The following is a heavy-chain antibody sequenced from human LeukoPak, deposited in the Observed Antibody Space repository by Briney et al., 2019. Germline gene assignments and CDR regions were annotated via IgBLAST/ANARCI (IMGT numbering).Heavy chain of an antibody. J-gene: IGHJ4*02. CDR2: IYYSGST. CDR1: GGSISSSSYY. Sequence: SETLSLTCTVSGGSISSSSYYWGWIRQPPGKGLEWIGSIYYSGSTYYNPSLKSRVTISADTSKNQFSLKLSSVTAADTAVYYCARQGRLTTFDYWGQGTLVTVSS. V-gene: IGHV4-39*01. D-gene: IGHD4-11*01. CDR3: ARQGRLTTFDY.